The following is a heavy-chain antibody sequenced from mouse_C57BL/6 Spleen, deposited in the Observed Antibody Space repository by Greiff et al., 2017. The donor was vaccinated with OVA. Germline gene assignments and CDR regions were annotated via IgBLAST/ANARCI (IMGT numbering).Heavy chain of an antibody. D-gene: IGHD2-4*01. V-gene: IGHV1-55*01. Sequence: QVQLQQPGAELVKPGASVKMSCKASGYTFTSYWITWVKQRPGQGLEWIGDIYPGSGSTKYNEKFKSKATLTVNTSSSTAYMQRSSLTSEDSAVYYCARLNDYDEGFAYWGQGTLVTVSA. CDR1: GYTFTSYW. J-gene: IGHJ3*01. CDR3: ARLNDYDEGFAY. CDR2: IYPGSGST.